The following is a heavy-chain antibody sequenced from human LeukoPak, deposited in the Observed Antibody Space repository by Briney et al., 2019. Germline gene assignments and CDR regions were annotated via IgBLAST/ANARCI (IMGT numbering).Heavy chain of an antibody. D-gene: IGHD2-15*01. CDR3: AKGERVYCSASTCYPFDY. CDR2: ITGGGEST. J-gene: IGHJ4*02. CDR1: GFTFSSYA. V-gene: IGHV3-23*01. Sequence: GGSLRLSCAASGFTFSSYAMNWVRQAPETRLEWVSSITGGGESTYRADSVKGRFTISRDNSKNTVSLQMNSLRAEDTAVYYCAKGERVYCSASTCYPFDYWGQGILVSVSS.